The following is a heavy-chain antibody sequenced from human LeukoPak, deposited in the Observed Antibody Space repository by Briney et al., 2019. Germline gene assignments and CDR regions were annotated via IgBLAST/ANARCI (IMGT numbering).Heavy chain of an antibody. CDR2: INPNSGGT. V-gene: IGHV1-2*02. D-gene: IGHD3-10*01. Sequence: ASAKVSCKASGYTFTAHYIHWVRQAPGQGLEWMGWINPNSGGTNYAQKFQGRVTLTRDTSVNTAYMALSGLRSDDTAVYFCARTIVASVGRDYWGQGTLVIVSS. CDR1: GYTFTAHY. J-gene: IGHJ4*02. CDR3: ARTIVASVGRDY.